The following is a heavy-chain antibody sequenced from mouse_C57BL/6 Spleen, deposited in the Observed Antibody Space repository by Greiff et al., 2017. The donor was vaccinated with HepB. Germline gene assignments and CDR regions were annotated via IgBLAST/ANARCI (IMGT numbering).Heavy chain of an antibody. CDR2: INPYNGGT. D-gene: IGHD1-1*01. V-gene: IGHV1-19*01. J-gene: IGHJ4*01. CDR3: ARGGVSYGSRRAYAMDY. CDR1: GYTFTDYY. Sequence: EVQLQQSGPVLVKPGASVKMSCKASGYTFTDYYMNWVKQSHGKSLEWIGVINPYNGGTSYNQKFKGKATLTVDKSSSTAYMELNSLTSEDSAVYYCARGGVSYGSRRAYAMDYWGQGTSVTVSS.